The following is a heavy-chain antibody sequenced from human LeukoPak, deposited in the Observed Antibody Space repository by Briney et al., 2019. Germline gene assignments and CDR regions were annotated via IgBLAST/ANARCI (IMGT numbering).Heavy chain of an antibody. V-gene: IGHV4-59*08. CDR2: IYYSGST. J-gene: IGHJ5*02. D-gene: IGHD4-17*01. CDR3: ARRQISCGDYVWFDP. Sequence: PSETLSLTCTGSGGSITDQYRSLIRQPPGKALEWIGYIYYSGSTNYNPSLKSRVTISVDTSKNQFSLKLSSVTAADTAVYYCARRQISCGDYVWFDPWGQGTLVTVSS. CDR1: GGSITDQY.